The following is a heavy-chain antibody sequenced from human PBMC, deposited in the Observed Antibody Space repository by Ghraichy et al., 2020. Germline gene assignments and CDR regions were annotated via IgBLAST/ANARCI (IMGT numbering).Heavy chain of an antibody. D-gene: IGHD1-1*01. CDR1: GFTFSSYS. V-gene: IGHV3-21*01. CDR2: ISSSSSYI. J-gene: IGHJ3*02. Sequence: GGSLRLSCAASGFTFSSYSMNWVRQAPGKGLEWVSSISSSSSYIYYADSVKGRFTISRDNAKNSLYLQMNSLRAEDTAVYYCARSPQDLEAFDIWGQGTMVTVSS. CDR3: ARSPQDLEAFDI.